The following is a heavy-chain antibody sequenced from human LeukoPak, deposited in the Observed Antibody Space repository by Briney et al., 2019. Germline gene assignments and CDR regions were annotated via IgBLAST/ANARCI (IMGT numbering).Heavy chain of an antibody. D-gene: IGHD1-1*01. CDR1: GFTFSTYS. CDR3: ARAPDRNDGTVFDY. V-gene: IGHV3-21*01. CDR2: ISSGSSYI. J-gene: IGHJ4*02. Sequence: GGSLSLSCAPSGFTFSTYSMNWVRQTPGKGLEWVSCISSGSSYIYYADSVKGRFTISRDNAKNSLYLQMNSLRAEDTAVYYCARAPDRNDGTVFDYWGRGTLVTVSS.